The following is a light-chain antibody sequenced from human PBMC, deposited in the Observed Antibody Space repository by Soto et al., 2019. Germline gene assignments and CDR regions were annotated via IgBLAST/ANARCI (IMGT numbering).Light chain of an antibody. CDR3: QQYGGSMT. J-gene: IGKJ1*01. V-gene: IGKV3-20*01. Sequence: EIVLTHSPGTLSLSPCERATLSFSASQSVSSNYLAWYQQKPGRAPRLLIYGASSRDTGIPDRFSGSGSGTDFTLTISRLEPEDFAVYYCQQYGGSMTFGQGTKVDIK. CDR1: QSVSSNY. CDR2: GAS.